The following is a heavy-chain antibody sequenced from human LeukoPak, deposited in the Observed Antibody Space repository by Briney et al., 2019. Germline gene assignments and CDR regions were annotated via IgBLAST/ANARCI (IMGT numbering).Heavy chain of an antibody. D-gene: IGHD6-13*01. CDR1: GFTFSSYG. CDR2: IWYDGSNK. Sequence: QPGGSLRLSCAASGFTFSSYGMHWVRQAPGKGLEWVAVIWYDGSNKYYADSVKGRFTISRDNSKNTMYLQMNSLRAEDTAVYYCARDDVAAAAFDYWGQGTLVTISS. V-gene: IGHV3-33*01. CDR3: ARDDVAAAAFDY. J-gene: IGHJ4*02.